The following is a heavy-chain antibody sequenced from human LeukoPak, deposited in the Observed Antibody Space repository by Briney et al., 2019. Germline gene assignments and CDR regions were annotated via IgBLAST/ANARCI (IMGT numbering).Heavy chain of an antibody. D-gene: IGHD3-10*01. CDR3: AKDEWGSGPFDY. CDR2: IRYDGSN. CDR1: GFTFSSFG. Sequence: GGSLRLSCAASGFTFSSFGMHWVRQAPGEGLEWVAFIRYDGSNNYADSVKGRFTISRDNSKNTLYLQMNSLRADDTAVYYCAKDEWGSGPFDYWSQGTLVTVSS. V-gene: IGHV3-30*02. J-gene: IGHJ4*02.